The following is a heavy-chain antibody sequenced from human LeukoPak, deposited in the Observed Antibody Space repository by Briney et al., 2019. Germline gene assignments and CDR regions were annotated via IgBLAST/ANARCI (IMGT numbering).Heavy chain of an antibody. CDR2: ICHSGST. CDR3: ARGSEDYGDYDQWFDY. J-gene: IGHJ4*02. V-gene: IGHV4-30-2*01. Sequence: PSETLSLTCAVSGGSISSGGYSWSWIRQPPGKGLEWIGYICHSGSTYYNPSLKSRVTISVDRSKNQFSLKLSSVTAADTAVYYCARGSEDYGDYDQWFDYWGQGTLVTVSS. CDR1: GGSISSGGYS. D-gene: IGHD4-17*01.